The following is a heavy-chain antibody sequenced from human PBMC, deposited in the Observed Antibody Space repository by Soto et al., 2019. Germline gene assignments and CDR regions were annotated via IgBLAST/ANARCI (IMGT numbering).Heavy chain of an antibody. V-gene: IGHV3-23*01. CDR3: AKVPGNWNDVSPYCYYMYV. CDR2: ISGSGGST. CDR1: GFTFSSYA. Sequence: GGSLRLSCAASGFTFSSYAMSWVRQAPGKGLEWVSAISGSGGSTYYADSVKGRFTISRDNSKNTLYLQMNSLRAEDTAVYYCAKVPGNWNDVSPYCYYMYVRGKGTTVTVSS. D-gene: IGHD1-1*01. J-gene: IGHJ6*03.